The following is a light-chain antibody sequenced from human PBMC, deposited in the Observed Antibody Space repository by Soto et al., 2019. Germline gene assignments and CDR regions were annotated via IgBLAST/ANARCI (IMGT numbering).Light chain of an antibody. V-gene: IGKV3-20*01. CDR1: QTIISNY. CDR3: QQYGNSPRAGS. J-gene: IGKJ4*01. CDR2: GAS. Sequence: IVLTQSPGTLSLSPGEGATLSCRASQTIISNYLAWYQHKPGQAPRLLIYGASRRAIGIPDRFSGSGSGTDFTLTISRLEPEDFAVYYCQQYGNSPRAGSFGGGTKVEIK.